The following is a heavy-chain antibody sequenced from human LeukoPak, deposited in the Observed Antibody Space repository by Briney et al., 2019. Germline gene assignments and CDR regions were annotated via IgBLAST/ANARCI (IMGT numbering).Heavy chain of an antibody. CDR1: DYTFTSYG. J-gene: IGHJ5*02. D-gene: IGHD1-26*01. CDR2: VSGYNGNT. Sequence: AASVKVSCKASDYTFTSYGINWVRQAPGQGLEWMGWVSGYNGNTNYAQKFQGRVTMTTDTSTSTAYVELRSLRSDDTAVYYCARDGGTSYEDWFDPWGQGTLVTVSS. CDR3: ARDGGTSYEDWFDP. V-gene: IGHV1-18*01.